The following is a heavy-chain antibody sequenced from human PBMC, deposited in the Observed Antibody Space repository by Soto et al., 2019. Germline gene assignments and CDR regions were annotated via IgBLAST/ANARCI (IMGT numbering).Heavy chain of an antibody. J-gene: IGHJ4*02. D-gene: IGHD6-13*01. Sequence: QVQLVESGGGVVQPGRSLRLSCAASGFTFSSYGMHWVRQAPGKGLEWVAVIWYDGSNKYYADSVKGRFTISRDNSKNTLYLQMNSLRAEDKAVYYCARGGQQLVEDWGQGTLGTVSS. CDR1: GFTFSSYG. V-gene: IGHV3-33*01. CDR2: IWYDGSNK. CDR3: ARGGQQLVED.